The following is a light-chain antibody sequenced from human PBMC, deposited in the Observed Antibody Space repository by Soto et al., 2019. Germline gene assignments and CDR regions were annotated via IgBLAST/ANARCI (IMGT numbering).Light chain of an antibody. CDR1: SSDIGAYNY. V-gene: IGLV2-8*01. J-gene: IGLJ1*01. CDR2: GVS. CDR3: SAYAGRYTFL. Sequence: QSALTQPPSASGSPGQSVTISCTGTSSDIGAYNYVSWYQQHPGKAPKFMIYGVSKRPSGVPERFSGSKSGNTASLTVSGLQSEDEADYYCSAYAGRYTFLFVTGTKLTVL.